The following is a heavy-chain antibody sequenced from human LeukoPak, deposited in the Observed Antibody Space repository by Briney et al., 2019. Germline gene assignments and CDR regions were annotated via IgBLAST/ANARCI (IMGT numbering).Heavy chain of an antibody. CDR3: ARESSVYYYDSNGYYSGRSFDP. Sequence: GGSLRLSCAASGFTFSSYAMHWVRQAPGKGLEWVAVISYDGSNKYYADSVKGRFTISRDNSESTLFLQMDSLRSEDTATYHCARESSVYYYDSNGYYSGRSFDPWGQGTLVTVSS. D-gene: IGHD3-22*01. J-gene: IGHJ5*02. CDR1: GFTFSSYA. CDR2: ISYDGSNK. V-gene: IGHV3-30*01.